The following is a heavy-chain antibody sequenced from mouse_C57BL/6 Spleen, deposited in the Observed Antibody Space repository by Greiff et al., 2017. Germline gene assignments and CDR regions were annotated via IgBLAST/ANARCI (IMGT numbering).Heavy chain of an antibody. CDR3: ARFRDYGSSFAY. V-gene: IGHV1-82*01. CDR1: GYAFSSSW. CDR2: IYPGDGDT. D-gene: IGHD1-1*01. Sequence: QVQLQQSGPELVKPGASVKISCKASGYAFSSSWMNWVKQRPGKGLEWIGRIYPGDGDTNYNGKFKGKATLTADKSSSTAYMQLSSLTSEDSAVYFCARFRDYGSSFAYWGQGTLVTVAA. J-gene: IGHJ3*01.